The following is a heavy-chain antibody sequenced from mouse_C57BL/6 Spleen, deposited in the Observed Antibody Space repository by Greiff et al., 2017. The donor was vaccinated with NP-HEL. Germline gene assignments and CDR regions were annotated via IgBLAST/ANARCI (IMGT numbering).Heavy chain of an antibody. CDR2: IYPRSGNT. D-gene: IGHD1-1*01. V-gene: IGHV1-81*01. CDR3: ARLDGSSYPAY. Sequence: QVQLQQSGAELARPGASVKLSCKASGYTFTSYGISWVKQRTGQGLEWIGEIYPRSGNTYYNEKFKGKATLTADKSSSTAYMELRSLTSEDSAVYFCARLDGSSYPAYWGQGTLVTVSA. J-gene: IGHJ3*01. CDR1: GYTFTSYG.